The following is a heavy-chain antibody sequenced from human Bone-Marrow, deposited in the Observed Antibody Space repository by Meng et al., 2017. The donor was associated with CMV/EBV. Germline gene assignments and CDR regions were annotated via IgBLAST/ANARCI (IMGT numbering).Heavy chain of an antibody. CDR3: ARALPYYYCSGSYGPFDP. D-gene: IGHD3-10*01. CDR2: INTYNGAT. V-gene: IGHV1-18*01. J-gene: IGHJ5*02. Sequence: ASVKVSCKASGYNFPNHDIHWIRQGPGEGLEWMGWINTYNGATNYAQPFQDRVIMTANTFTRAAYMELTGLRSDDAAVYYCARALPYYYCSGSYGPFDPWGQGTLVTVSS. CDR1: GYNFPNHD.